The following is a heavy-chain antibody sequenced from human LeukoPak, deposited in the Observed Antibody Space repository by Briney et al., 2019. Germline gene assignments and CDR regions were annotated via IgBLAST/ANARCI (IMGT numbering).Heavy chain of an antibody. CDR3: ATEGTRYYDILTGYYSGMDV. CDR1: GYTLTELS. V-gene: IGHV1-24*01. D-gene: IGHD3-9*01. CDR2: FDPEDGET. J-gene: IGHJ6*02. Sequence: GASVKVSCNVSGYTLTELSMHWVRQAPGKGLEWMGGFDPEDGETIYAQKFQGRVTMTEDTSTDTAYMELRSLRSEDTAVYYCATEGTRYYDILTGYYSGMDVWGQGTTVTVSS.